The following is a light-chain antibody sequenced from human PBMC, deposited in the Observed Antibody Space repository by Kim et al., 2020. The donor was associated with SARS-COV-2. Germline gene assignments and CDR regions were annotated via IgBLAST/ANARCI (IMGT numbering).Light chain of an antibody. V-gene: IGKV1-5*03. CDR2: LAS. Sequence: SASVGDRGTITCRASENISTWLAWYQQKPGRAPSLLIYLASTLESGVPSRFSGTGSGTEFSLSITSLQPDDFATYYCQHYSRFPYTFGQGTKLEI. CDR1: ENISTW. CDR3: QHYSRFPYT. J-gene: IGKJ2*01.